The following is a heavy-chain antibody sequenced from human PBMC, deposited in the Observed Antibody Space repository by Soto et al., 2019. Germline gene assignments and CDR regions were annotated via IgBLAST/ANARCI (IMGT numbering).Heavy chain of an antibody. CDR3: AGRGYYCFDP. D-gene: IGHD3-22*01. CDR2: IYYSGST. CDR1: GGSISSSSYY. V-gene: IGHV4-39*01. Sequence: PSDTLSLTCTVSGGSISSSSYYWGWIRQPPGKGLEWIGGIYYSGSTYYNPSLKSRVTISVDTSKNQFSLKLSSVTAADTAVNYCAGRGYYCFDPWGQGSLVTVS. J-gene: IGHJ5*02.